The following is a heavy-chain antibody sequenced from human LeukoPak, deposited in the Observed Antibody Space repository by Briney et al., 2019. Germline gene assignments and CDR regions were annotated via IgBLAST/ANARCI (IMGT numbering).Heavy chain of an antibody. CDR1: GGSFSGYY. CDR3: ARAGRGYSYYYYYGMDV. Sequence: KPSETLSLTCAVYGGSFSGYYWSWIRQPPGKGLEWIGEINHSGSTNYNPSLKSRVTISVDTSKNQFSLKLSSVTAADTAVCYCARAGRGYSYYYYYGMDVWGQGTTVTVSS. J-gene: IGHJ6*02. CDR2: INHSGST. V-gene: IGHV4-34*01. D-gene: IGHD5-18*01.